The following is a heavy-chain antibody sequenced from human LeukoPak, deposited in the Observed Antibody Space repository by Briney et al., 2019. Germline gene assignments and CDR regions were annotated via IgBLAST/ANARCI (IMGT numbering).Heavy chain of an antibody. Sequence: GGSLRLSCTASGFTFSTYSMNWVRQAPGRGLEWVSYISGSSSSSDGGAEQYADSVKGRFTISRDNDKNSLYLQMNSLRDEDTAVYYCARGPGSDSWYIDYWGQGTLVSVSS. V-gene: IGHV3-48*02. CDR2: ISGSSSSSDGGAE. CDR3: ARGPGSDSWYIDY. D-gene: IGHD6-13*01. J-gene: IGHJ4*02. CDR1: GFTFSTYS.